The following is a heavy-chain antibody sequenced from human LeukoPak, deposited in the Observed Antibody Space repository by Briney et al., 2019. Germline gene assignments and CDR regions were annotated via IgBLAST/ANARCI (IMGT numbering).Heavy chain of an antibody. V-gene: IGHV3-15*01. Sequence: GGSLRLSCAASGLIFSTYGMHWARQAPGKGLEWVARIKSKTDGGTTDYAAPVRGSFTISRDDSKNTLYLQMNSLKTEDTAVYYCTTEGSIWFGQSRVIDYWGQGTLVTVSS. CDR3: TTEGSIWFGQSRVIDY. CDR2: IKSKTDGGTT. CDR1: GLIFSTYG. J-gene: IGHJ4*02. D-gene: IGHD3-10*01.